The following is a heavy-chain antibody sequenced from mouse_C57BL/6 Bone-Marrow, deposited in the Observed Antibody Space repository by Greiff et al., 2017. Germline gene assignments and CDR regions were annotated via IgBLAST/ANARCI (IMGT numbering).Heavy chain of an antibody. CDR1: GYTFTSYW. D-gene: IGHD1-1*01. Sequence: QVQLQQPGAELVRPGSSVKLSCKASGYTFTSYWMDWVKQRPGQGLEWIGNIYPSDSETHYNQKFKDKATLTVDKSSSTAYMQLSSLTSEDSAVYYYARSSSSYGSSWFAYWGQGTLVTVSA. CDR2: IYPSDSET. CDR3: ARSSSSYGSSWFAY. J-gene: IGHJ3*01. V-gene: IGHV1-61*01.